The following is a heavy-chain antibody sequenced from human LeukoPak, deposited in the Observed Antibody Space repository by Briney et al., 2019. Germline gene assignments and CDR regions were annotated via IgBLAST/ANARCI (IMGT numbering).Heavy chain of an antibody. D-gene: IGHD3-10*01. CDR2: IKQDGSEK. CDR1: GFTFSSYW. Sequence: PGGSLRLSCAASGFTFSSYWMSWVRQAPGKGLEWVANIKQDGSEKYYVDSVKGRFTISRDNAKNSLYLQMNSLRAEDTAVYYCARDRVTMVRGVNYYFDYWGQGTLDTVSS. J-gene: IGHJ4*02. CDR3: ARDRVTMVRGVNYYFDY. V-gene: IGHV3-7*05.